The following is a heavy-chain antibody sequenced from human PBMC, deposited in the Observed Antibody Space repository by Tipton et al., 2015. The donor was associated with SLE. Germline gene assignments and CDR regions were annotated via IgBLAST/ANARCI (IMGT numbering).Heavy chain of an antibody. CDR2: VFYGGRY. D-gene: IGHD2-15*01. Sequence: TLSLTCTVSNGSITSLYDYWGWVRQPPGKGLEWLGSVFYGGRYYYNASLRSRVTISVDTVKTQVSLKLSSVTAADTAVYYCARHLQVVTDAFDIWGQGTMVTVSS. J-gene: IGHJ3*02. CDR1: NGSITSLYDY. CDR3: ARHLQVVTDAFDI. V-gene: IGHV4-39*07.